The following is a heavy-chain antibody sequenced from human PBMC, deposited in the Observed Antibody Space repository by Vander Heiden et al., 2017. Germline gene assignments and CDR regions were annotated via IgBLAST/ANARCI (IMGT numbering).Heavy chain of an antibody. D-gene: IGHD4-17*01. CDR2: ILWDNSRI. Sequence: EVQLVESGGGLVQPGRSLRLSCEGSGVTFNEYALHWVRQVPGKGLEWVSGILWDNSRIGYADSVKGRFTISRDNGKNSLYLQMNSLRPEDTALYYCGKDMTPGGLDVWGHGTTVTVSS. V-gene: IGHV3-9*01. CDR3: GKDMTPGGLDV. J-gene: IGHJ6*02. CDR1: GVTFNEYA.